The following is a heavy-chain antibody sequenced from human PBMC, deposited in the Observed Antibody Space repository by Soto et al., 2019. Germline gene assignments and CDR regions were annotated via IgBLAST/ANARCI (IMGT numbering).Heavy chain of an antibody. V-gene: IGHV3-9*01. Sequence: ESGGTLVQPGRSLRLSCAASGFTFGDYAMHWVRQAPGKGLEWLSGINWNSDKIGDADSVKGRFTISRDNAKNSLYLQMDSLRAEDTALYYCAKDDFACSYDYGLYVWGQGTSVTVSS. CDR3: AKDDFACSYDYGLYV. J-gene: IGHJ6*02. CDR1: GFTFGDYA. D-gene: IGHD2-15*01. CDR2: INWNSDKI.